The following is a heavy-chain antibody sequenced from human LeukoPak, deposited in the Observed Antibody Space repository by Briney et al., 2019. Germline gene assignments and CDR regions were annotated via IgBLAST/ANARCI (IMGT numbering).Heavy chain of an antibody. CDR2: INHSGSP. V-gene: IGHV4-34*01. D-gene: IGHD3-10*01. CDR1: GFTFGDYA. CDR3: ARGPDSGSYYAWFDP. J-gene: IGHJ5*02. Sequence: GSLRLPCTASGFTFGDYAMSWIRQPPGKGLEWLGEINHSGSPNYNPSLKSRVTISVDTSKNQVSLKLNSVTAADTAVYYCARGPDSGSYYAWFDPWGQGTLVTVSS.